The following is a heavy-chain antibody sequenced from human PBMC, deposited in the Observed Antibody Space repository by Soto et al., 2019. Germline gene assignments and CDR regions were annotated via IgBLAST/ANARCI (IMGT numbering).Heavy chain of an antibody. CDR2: IYYSGST. Sequence: SETLSLTCTVSGGSISSYYWSWIRQPPGKGLEWIGYIYYSGSTNYNPSLKSRVTISVDTSKNQFSLKLSSVTAADTAVYYCARADGSGSYHYYMDVWGKGTTVTVSS. V-gene: IGHV4-59*01. J-gene: IGHJ6*03. D-gene: IGHD3-10*01. CDR1: GGSISSYY. CDR3: ARADGSGSYHYYMDV.